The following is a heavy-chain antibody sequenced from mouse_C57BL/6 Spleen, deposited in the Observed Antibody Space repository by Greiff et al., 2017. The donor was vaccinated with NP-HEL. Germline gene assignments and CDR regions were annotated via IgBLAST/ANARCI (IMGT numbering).Heavy chain of an antibody. CDR1: GFNIKNTY. J-gene: IGHJ4*01. V-gene: IGHV14-3*01. CDR2: IDPASGNT. CDR3: ARKDTTVVDYYYAMDY. D-gene: IGHD1-1*01. Sequence: VQLQQSVAELVRPGASVKLSCTASGFNIKNTYMHWVKQRPEQGLEWIGRIDPASGNTKYAPKFQGKATITADTSSNTAYLQLSSLTSEDTAIYYCARKDTTVVDYYYAMDYWGQGTSVTVSS.